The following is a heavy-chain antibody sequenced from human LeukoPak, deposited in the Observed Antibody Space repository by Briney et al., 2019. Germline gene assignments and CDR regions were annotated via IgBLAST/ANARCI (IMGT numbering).Heavy chain of an antibody. CDR2: IYSGGST. Sequence: GGSLRLSCAASGFTFSHHGMHWVRQAPGKGLEWVSIIYSGGSTFYADSVKGRFTISRDNAKNSLYLQMDSLGPDDTAVYYCARDPYSGNYGNDYYYYMDVWGKGTTVTISS. D-gene: IGHD1-26*01. CDR3: ARDPYSGNYGNDYYYYMDV. J-gene: IGHJ6*03. V-gene: IGHV3-NL1*01. CDR1: GFTFSHHG.